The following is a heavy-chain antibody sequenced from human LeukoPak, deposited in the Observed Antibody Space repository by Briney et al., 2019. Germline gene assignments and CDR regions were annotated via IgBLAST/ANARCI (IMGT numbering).Heavy chain of an antibody. CDR1: GFTFSSYE. J-gene: IGHJ4*02. CDR3: ARGSGWYGIDY. D-gene: IGHD6-19*01. V-gene: IGHV3-48*03. Sequence: GGSLRLSCAASGFTFSSYEMNWVRQAPGKGLEWVSYISSSGSTIYYADSVKGRLTISRDNSKNTLYLQMNSLRAEDTAVYYCARGSGWYGIDYWGQGTLVTVSS. CDR2: ISSSGSTI.